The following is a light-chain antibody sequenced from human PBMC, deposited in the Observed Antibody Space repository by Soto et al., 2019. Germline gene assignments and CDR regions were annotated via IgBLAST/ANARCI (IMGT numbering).Light chain of an antibody. J-gene: IGKJ4*01. CDR2: AAS. CDR3: QQSYSTPLT. CDR1: QSIRSY. Sequence: DIQMTQSPSSLSASVGDRVTITCRASQSIRSYLNWYQQKPGKAPKLLIYAASILQSGVPSRFSCSGSGTDFALTNSSLQPEDFATYYCQQSYSTPLTFGGGTKVEIK. V-gene: IGKV1-39*01.